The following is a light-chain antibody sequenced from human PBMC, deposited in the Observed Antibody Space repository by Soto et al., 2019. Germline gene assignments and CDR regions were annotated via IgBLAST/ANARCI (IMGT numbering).Light chain of an antibody. Sequence: QSALTQPASVSGSPGQSITISCTGTSSDVGGYNYVTWYQQHPGKAPKLMIYEVSNRPSGVSNRFSGSKSGNTASLTISRLQAEDETDYSCSSYTSSSDVFGTGTKLTVL. V-gene: IGLV2-14*01. CDR2: EVS. CDR1: SSDVGGYNY. J-gene: IGLJ1*01. CDR3: SSYTSSSDV.